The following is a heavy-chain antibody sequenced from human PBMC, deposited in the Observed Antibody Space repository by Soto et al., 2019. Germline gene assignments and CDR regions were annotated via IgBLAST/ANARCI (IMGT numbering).Heavy chain of an antibody. CDR1: GGSISSGGYY. V-gene: IGHV4-31*03. Sequence: SETLSLTCTVSGGSISSGGYYWSWIRQHPGKGLEWIGYIYYSGSTYYNPSLKSRVTISVDTSKNQFSLKLSSVTAADTAVYYCARDSGYGSGSSVNHHLDYWGHGTLVTVSS. CDR2: IYYSGST. CDR3: ARDSGYGSGSSVNHHLDY. J-gene: IGHJ4*01. D-gene: IGHD3-10*01.